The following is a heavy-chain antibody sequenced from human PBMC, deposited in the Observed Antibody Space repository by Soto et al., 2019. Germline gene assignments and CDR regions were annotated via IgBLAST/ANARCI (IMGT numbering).Heavy chain of an antibody. D-gene: IGHD6-13*01. J-gene: IGHJ6*02. CDR1: GFTFSSYA. CDR3: AKDRPLYSSSWTPPGMDV. Sequence: GGSLRLSCAASGFTFSSYAMSWVRQAPGKGLEWVSAISGSGGSTYYADSVKGRFTISRDNSKNTLYLQMNSLRAEDTAVYYCAKDRPLYSSSWTPPGMDVWGQGTTVTVSS. CDR2: ISGSGGST. V-gene: IGHV3-23*01.